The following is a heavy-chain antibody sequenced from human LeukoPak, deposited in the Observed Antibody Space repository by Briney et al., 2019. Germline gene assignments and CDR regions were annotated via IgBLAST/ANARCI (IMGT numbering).Heavy chain of an antibody. CDR3: ARRAFYGDQYDY. CDR1: GGSISSYY. Sequence: SETLSLTRTVSGGSISSYYWSWIRQPPGKGLEWIGYIYYSGSTNYNPSLKSRVTISVDTSKNQFSLKLSSVTAADTAVYYCARRAFYGDQYDYWGQGTLVTVSS. J-gene: IGHJ4*02. D-gene: IGHD4-17*01. V-gene: IGHV4-59*08. CDR2: IYYSGST.